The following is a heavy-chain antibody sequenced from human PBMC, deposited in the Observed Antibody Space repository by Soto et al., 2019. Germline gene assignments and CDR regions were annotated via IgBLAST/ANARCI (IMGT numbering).Heavy chain of an antibody. Sequence: PGGSLRLSCAASGFTFSNAWMNWVRQAPGKGLEWVGRIKSKTDGGTTDYAAPVKGRFTISRDDSKNTLYPQMNSLKTEDTAVYYCTTGPDSYGQFFDYWGQGTLVTVSS. J-gene: IGHJ4*02. V-gene: IGHV3-15*07. CDR2: IKSKTDGGTT. D-gene: IGHD5-18*01. CDR3: TTGPDSYGQFFDY. CDR1: GFTFSNAW.